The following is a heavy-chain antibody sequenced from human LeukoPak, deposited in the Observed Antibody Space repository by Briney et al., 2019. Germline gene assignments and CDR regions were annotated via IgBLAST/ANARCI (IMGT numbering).Heavy chain of an antibody. CDR2: ISPRDSDT. D-gene: IGHD3-10*01. V-gene: IGHV5-51*01. J-gene: IGHJ5*02. CDR3: ARQGLLLGA. Sequence: GESLKISCPASGYNFTTYWIGWVRQMPGKGLEWMGIISPRDSDTRYRPSFQGHVTISVDKSIATASLHWSSLEASDTAMYYCARQGLLLGAWGQGSLVTVSS. CDR1: GYNFTTYW.